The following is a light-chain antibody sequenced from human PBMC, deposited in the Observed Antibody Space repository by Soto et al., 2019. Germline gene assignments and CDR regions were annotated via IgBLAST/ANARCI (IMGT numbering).Light chain of an antibody. CDR1: SSDVGAYNY. J-gene: IGLJ1*01. CDR2: DVT. V-gene: IGLV2-14*03. CDR3: SSYTSSRTLV. Sequence: SVLTQPASVSGSPGQSITISCTGTSSDVGAYNYVAWYQHHPGKVPKLMIYDVTNRPSGVSGRFSGSKSGNTASLTISGLQAEDEADYYCSSYTSSRTLVFGSGTKLTVL.